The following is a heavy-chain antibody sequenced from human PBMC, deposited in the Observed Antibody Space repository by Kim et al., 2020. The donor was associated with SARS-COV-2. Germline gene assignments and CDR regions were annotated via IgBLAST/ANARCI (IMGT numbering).Heavy chain of an antibody. CDR2: ISSSSSDI. V-gene: IGHV3-21*01. CDR3: ARDLYYDSSGAFDY. Sequence: GGSLRLSCAASGFTFSSYSMNWVRQAPGKGLEWVSSISSSSSDIYYADSVKGRFTISRDNAKNSLYLQMNSLRAEDTAVYYCARDLYYDSSGAFDYWGQGTLVTVSS. D-gene: IGHD3-22*01. J-gene: IGHJ4*02. CDR1: GFTFSSYS.